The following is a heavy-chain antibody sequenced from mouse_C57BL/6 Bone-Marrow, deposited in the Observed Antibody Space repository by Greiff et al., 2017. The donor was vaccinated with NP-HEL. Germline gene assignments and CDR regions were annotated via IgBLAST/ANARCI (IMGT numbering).Heavy chain of an antibody. V-gene: IGHV1-22*01. CDR3: AIHYPWFAY. D-gene: IGHD5-5*01. J-gene: IGHJ3*01. CDR1: GYTFTDYN. Sequence: EVKLMESGPELVKPGASVKMSCKASGYTFTDYNMHWVKQSHGKSLEWIGYINPNNGGTSYNQKFKGKATLTVNKSSSTAYMELRSLTSEDSAVYYCAIHYPWFAYWGQGTLVTVSA. CDR2: INPNNGGT.